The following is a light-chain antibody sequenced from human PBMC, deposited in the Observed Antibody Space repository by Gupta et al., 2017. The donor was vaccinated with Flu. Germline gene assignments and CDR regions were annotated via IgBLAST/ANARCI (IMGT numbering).Light chain of an antibody. V-gene: IGKV1-39*01. Sequence: DRATITRRASQSISKYLTGYQKKPGEAAQLLVYAASSLQSGVPSRFRGIGSGTDCTRNISSLQPEDCSTYFCQQSYRTPLLTFGPGTKVDIK. CDR3: QQSYRTPLLT. CDR2: AAS. J-gene: IGKJ3*01. CDR1: QSISKY.